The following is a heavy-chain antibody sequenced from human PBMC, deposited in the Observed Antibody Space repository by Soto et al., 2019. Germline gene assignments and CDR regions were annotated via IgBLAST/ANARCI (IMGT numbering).Heavy chain of an antibody. V-gene: IGHV4-34*01. J-gene: IGHJ6*02. CDR3: ARGSYCSSTSCYGYYYYGMDV. D-gene: IGHD2-2*01. CDR1: GGSFSGYY. CDR2: INHSGST. Sequence: PSQTLSLTCAVNGGSFSGYYWNRIRQPPGKGLEWIGEINHSGSTNYNPSLKSRVTISVDTSKNQFSLKLSSVTAADTAVYYCARGSYCSSTSCYGYYYYGMDVWGQGTTVTVSS.